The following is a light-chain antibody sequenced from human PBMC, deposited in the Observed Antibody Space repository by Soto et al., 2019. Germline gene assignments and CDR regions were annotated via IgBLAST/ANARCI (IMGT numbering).Light chain of an antibody. V-gene: IGKV3-15*01. CDR1: QSVRSS. Sequence: EIVMTQSPATLSVSPGERATLSCRASQSVRSSLAWYHQKPGQAPRLLIYDASTRATGIPARFSGSGSATEFTLTISSLQSEDFAVYYCQQYNNWTPITFGQGTRLEIK. CDR3: QQYNNWTPIT. J-gene: IGKJ5*01. CDR2: DAS.